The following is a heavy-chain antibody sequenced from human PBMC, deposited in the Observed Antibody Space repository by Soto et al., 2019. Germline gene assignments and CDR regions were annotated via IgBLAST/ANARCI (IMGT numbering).Heavy chain of an antibody. D-gene: IGHD3-3*01. V-gene: IGHV3-53*01. CDR1: EFTVSSNY. CDR3: ARGATYYDFWSGHYTSYTYYGMDV. CDR2: IDTAGRA. Sequence: EVQLVESGGGLIQPGGSLRVSCAASEFTVSSNYMTWVRQAPGKGLEWVSVIDTAGRANYAESVKGRFTNSRDNSKNTLYLQMNSLRVEDTAVYYCARGATYYDFWSGHYTSYTYYGMDVSGQGTTVTVS. J-gene: IGHJ6*02.